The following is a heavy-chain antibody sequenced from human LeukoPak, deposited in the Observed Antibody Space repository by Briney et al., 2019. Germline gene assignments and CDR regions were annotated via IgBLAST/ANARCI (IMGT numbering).Heavy chain of an antibody. CDR2: ISGDGGTT. D-gene: IGHD1-1*01. J-gene: IGHJ5*02. V-gene: IGHV3-43*02. CDR1: GFTFDDYA. CDR3: AKGATAGRGPWFDP. Sequence: PGGSLRLSCAASGFTFDDYAMHWVRQAPGKGLEWVSLISGDGGTTYYADSVKGRFTISRDNSKNSLYLQMNSLRTEDTALYYCAKGATAGRGPWFDPWGQGTLVTVSS.